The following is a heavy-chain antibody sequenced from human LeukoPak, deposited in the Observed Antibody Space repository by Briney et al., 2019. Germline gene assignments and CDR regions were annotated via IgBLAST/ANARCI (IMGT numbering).Heavy chain of an antibody. D-gene: IGHD3-10*01. CDR3: ASFYGSGSYYIGSYYYYGMDV. Sequence: PGGSLGLSCAASGFTFSSYSMNWVRQAPGKGLEWLSSISSSSSYIYYADSVKGRFTISRDNAKNSLYLQMNSLRAEDTAVYYCASFYGSGSYYIGSYYYYGMDVWGQGTTVTVSS. V-gene: IGHV3-21*01. CDR1: GFTFSSYS. CDR2: ISSSSSYI. J-gene: IGHJ6*02.